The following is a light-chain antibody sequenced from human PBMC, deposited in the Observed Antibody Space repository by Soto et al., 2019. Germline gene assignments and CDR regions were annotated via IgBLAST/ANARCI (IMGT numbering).Light chain of an antibody. CDR3: QQYIPSSPWV. V-gene: IGKV1-5*01. CDR2: DVS. J-gene: IGKJ2*01. CDR1: QSPGNW. Sequence: DIQMTQSPSTLSASVGDKVTITCLTSQSPGNWLAWYQHRPGKAPRLLIYDVSTLENGVPSRFSGSGSGTEFTLTISDLQTADFATYYCQQYIPSSPWVFGQGTMVEFK.